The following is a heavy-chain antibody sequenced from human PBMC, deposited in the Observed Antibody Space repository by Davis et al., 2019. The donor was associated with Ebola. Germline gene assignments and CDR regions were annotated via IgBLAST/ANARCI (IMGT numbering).Heavy chain of an antibody. CDR1: GFTFSSYA. V-gene: IGHV3-64*04. J-gene: IGHJ6*02. CDR3: AGPTQYSNYNDFYYYYGMDV. CDR2: ISSNGGST. Sequence: GESLKISCAASGFTFSSYAMSWVRQAPGKGLEYVSAISSNGGSTYYADSVKGRFTISRDNSKNTLYLQMNSLRAEDTAVYYCAGPTQYSNYNDFYYYYGMDVWGQGTTVTVSS. D-gene: IGHD4-11*01.